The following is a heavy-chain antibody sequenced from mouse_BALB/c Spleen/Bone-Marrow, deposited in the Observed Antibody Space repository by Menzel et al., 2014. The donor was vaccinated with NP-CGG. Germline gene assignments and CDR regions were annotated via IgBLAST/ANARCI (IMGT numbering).Heavy chain of an antibody. D-gene: IGHD2-12*01. CDR3: ARLRDWYFDV. CDR1: GYTFTDYN. J-gene: IGHJ1*01. V-gene: IGHV1-18*01. CDR2: INPNNGGT. Sequence: EVQVVESGPELVKPGASVKIPCKASGYTFTDYNMDWVKQSRGKSLEWIGDINPNNGGTIYNQKFKGKATLTVDKSSSTAYMELRSLTSEDTAVYYCARLRDWYFDVWGAGTTVTVSS.